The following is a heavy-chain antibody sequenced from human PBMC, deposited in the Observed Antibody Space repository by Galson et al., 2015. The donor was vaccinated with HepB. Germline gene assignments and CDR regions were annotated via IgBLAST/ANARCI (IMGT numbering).Heavy chain of an antibody. J-gene: IGHJ3*02. V-gene: IGHV4-39*01. D-gene: IGHD2-2*01. Sequence: SETLSLTCTVSGGSTSSSSYYWGWIRQPPGKGLEWIGRIYYSGSTYYNPSLKSRVTISVDTSKNQFSLKLSSVTAADTAVYYCARRGASTDAFDIWGQGTMVIVSS. CDR2: IYYSGST. CDR1: GGSTSSSSYY. CDR3: ARRGASTDAFDI.